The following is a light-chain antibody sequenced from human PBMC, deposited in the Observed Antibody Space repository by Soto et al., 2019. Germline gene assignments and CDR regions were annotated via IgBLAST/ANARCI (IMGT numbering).Light chain of an antibody. CDR2: GAS. Sequence: EIVVAQAPGTLSLSPGERATLSCRASQSVSNNYLAWYQQKPGQAPRLLIYGASSRATGIPDRFSGSGSGTDFTLTISRLEPEDFAVYYCQQYGSSPTFGQGTRLEIK. V-gene: IGKV3-20*01. J-gene: IGKJ5*01. CDR3: QQYGSSPT. CDR1: QSVSNNY.